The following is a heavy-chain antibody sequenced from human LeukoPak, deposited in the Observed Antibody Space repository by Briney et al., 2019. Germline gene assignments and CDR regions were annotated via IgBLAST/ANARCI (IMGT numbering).Heavy chain of an antibody. CDR2: INNHGSAT. J-gene: IGHJ4*02. CDR1: GFTFSSYW. D-gene: IGHD3-22*01. Sequence: GGSLRLSCAASGFTFSSYWMHWVRQTPEKGLVWVPRINNHGSATNYADSVKGRFTVSRDNAQNTLYLQMSSLRAEDTAVYYCARSAFYGGTGYYYDYWGQGALVTVSS. V-gene: IGHV3-74*01. CDR3: ARSAFYGGTGYYYDY.